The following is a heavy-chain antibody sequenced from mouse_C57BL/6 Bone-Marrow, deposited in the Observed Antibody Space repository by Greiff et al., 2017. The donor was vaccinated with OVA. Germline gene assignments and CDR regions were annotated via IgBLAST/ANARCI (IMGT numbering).Heavy chain of an antibody. V-gene: IGHV1-61*01. CDR2: IYPSDSET. CDR3: ARDSNYVPYFDY. Sequence: QVQLQQPGAELVRPGSSVKLSCKASGYTFTSYWMDWVKQRPGQGLEWIGNIYPSDSETHYNQKFKDKATLTVDKSSSTAYMQLSSLTSEDSAVYYCARDSNYVPYFDYWGQGTTLTVSS. CDR1: GYTFTSYW. D-gene: IGHD2-5*01. J-gene: IGHJ2*01.